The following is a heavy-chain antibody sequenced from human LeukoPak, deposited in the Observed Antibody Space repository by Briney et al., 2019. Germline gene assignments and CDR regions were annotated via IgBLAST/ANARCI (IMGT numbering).Heavy chain of an antibody. J-gene: IGHJ1*01. V-gene: IGHV4-34*01. CDR2: INHSGST. Sequence: GSLRLSCAASGFTFSSYWMSWVRQPPGKGLEWIGEINHSGSTNYNPSLKSRVTISVDTSKNQFPLKLSSVTAADTAVYYCARAGIAAAGTFQHWGQGTLVTVSS. CDR3: ARAGIAAAGTFQH. CDR1: GFTFSSYW. D-gene: IGHD6-13*01.